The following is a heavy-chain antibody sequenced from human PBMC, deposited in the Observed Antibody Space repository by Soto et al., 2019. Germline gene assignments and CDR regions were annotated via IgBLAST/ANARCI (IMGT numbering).Heavy chain of an antibody. J-gene: IGHJ5*02. D-gene: IGHD2-15*01. CDR1: GFSFSSYS. V-gene: IGHV3-21*01. CDR3: GRGYKGYCSGGTCYWFDP. Sequence: EVQLVESGGGLVKPGGSLRLSCAASGFSFSSYSMNWVRQAPGKGLEWVSSISSSASHINYADSVKGRFTISRDNAKKSLYLQMKSLRAEDTAVYYCGRGYKGYCSGGTCYWFDPWGQGTLVTVSS. CDR2: ISSSASHI.